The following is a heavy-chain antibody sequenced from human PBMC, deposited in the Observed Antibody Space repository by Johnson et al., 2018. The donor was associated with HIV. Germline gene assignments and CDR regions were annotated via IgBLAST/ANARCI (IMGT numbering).Heavy chain of an antibody. D-gene: IGHD4-23*01. CDR1: GFTFSSYA. Sequence: VQLVESGGGVVQPGRSLRLSCAASGFTFSSYAMHLVRQAPGKGLEWVAVISYDGSNKYYADSVKGRFTISRDNSKNTLYLQMNSLRAEDTAVYYWAKDIEWEPTVVTNPFDIWGQGTMVTVSS. J-gene: IGHJ3*02. V-gene: IGHV3-30*04. CDR2: ISYDGSNK. CDR3: AKDIEWEPTVVTNPFDI.